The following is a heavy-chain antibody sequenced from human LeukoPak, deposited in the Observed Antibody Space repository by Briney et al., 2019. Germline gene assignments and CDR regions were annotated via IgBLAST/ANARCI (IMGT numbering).Heavy chain of an antibody. CDR3: ARVTRGRIAVAGTLKTRTSYGMDV. D-gene: IGHD6-19*01. V-gene: IGHV3-30*03. J-gene: IGHJ6*02. CDR2: ISYDGSNK. Sequence: PGGSLRLSCAASGFTFSSYGMHWVRQAPGKGLEWVAVISYDGSNKYYAGSVKGRFTISRDNSKNTLYLQMNSLRAEDTAVYYCARVTRGRIAVAGTLKTRTSYGMDVWGQGTTVTVSS. CDR1: GFTFSSYG.